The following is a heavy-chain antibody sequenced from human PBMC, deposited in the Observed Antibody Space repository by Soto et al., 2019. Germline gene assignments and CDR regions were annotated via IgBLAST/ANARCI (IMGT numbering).Heavy chain of an antibody. Sequence: SVKVSCKASGYTFTYRYLRWVRQAPGQALEWMGWITPFNGNTNYAQKFQDRVTITRDRSMSTAYMELSSLRSEDTAMYYCAGVAGTDDAFDIWGQGTMVTVSS. D-gene: IGHD6-19*01. CDR1: GYTFTYRY. J-gene: IGHJ3*02. CDR3: AGVAGTDDAFDI. CDR2: ITPFNGNT. V-gene: IGHV1-45*02.